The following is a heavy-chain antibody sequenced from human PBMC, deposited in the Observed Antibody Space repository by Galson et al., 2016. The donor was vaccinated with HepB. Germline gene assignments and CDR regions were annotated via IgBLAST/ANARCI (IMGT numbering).Heavy chain of an antibody. CDR3: ARDKQYYFDY. V-gene: IGHV1-18*01. D-gene: IGHD6-19*01. CDR1: GYTFSTYG. J-gene: IGHJ4*02. CDR2: ISTHKGDT. Sequence: SVKVSCKASGYTFSTYGISWVRQAPGQGLEWMGWISTHKGDTRYAQKLQGRVTLTTDTSTSTAYMELRSLRSDATAVYYCARDKQYYFDYWGQGTLVTVSS.